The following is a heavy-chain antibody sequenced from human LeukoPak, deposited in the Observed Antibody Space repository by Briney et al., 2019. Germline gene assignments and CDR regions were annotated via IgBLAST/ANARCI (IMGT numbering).Heavy chain of an antibody. CDR2: TSWNGGYI. V-gene: IGHV3-20*04. CDR1: GFTFDDYG. Sequence: GGSLRLSCAASGFTFDDYGMSWVRQAPGKGLEWVSGTSWNGGYIGYVDSVKGRFTISRDNAKNSLYLQMNSLRAEDTALYYCARGYYDSSGKGGYFLDYWGQGTLVTVSS. J-gene: IGHJ4*02. CDR3: ARGYYDSSGKGGYFLDY. D-gene: IGHD3-22*01.